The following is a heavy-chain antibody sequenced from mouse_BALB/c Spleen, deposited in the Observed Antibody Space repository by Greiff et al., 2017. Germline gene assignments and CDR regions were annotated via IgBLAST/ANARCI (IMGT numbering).Heavy chain of an antibody. Sequence: QVQLQQSGAELVRPGTSVKISCKASGYTFTNYWLGWVKQRPGHGLEWIGDIYPGGGYTNYNEKFKGKATLTADTSSSTAYMQLSSRTSEDSAVYFCARGDYYGSNSYWCFNVWGAGTTVTVSS. CDR1: GYTFTNYW. CDR3: ARGDYYGSNSYWCFNV. J-gene: IGHJ1*01. D-gene: IGHD1-1*01. CDR2: IYPGGGYT. V-gene: IGHV1-63*02.